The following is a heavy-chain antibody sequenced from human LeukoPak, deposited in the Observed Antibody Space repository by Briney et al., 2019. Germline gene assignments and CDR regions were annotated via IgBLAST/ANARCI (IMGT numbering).Heavy chain of an antibody. CDR2: TYYRSKWYN. J-gene: IGHJ3*02. CDR3: ARPNRVVVVISGSAFDI. Sequence: SQTLSLTCAISGDSVSSNSAAWNWIRQSPSRGLEWLGRTYYRSKWYNDYAVSVKSRITINPDTSKNQFSLQLNSVTPEDTAVYYCARPNRVVVVISGSAFDIWGQGTMVTVSS. V-gene: IGHV6-1*01. CDR1: GDSVSSNSAA. D-gene: IGHD3-22*01.